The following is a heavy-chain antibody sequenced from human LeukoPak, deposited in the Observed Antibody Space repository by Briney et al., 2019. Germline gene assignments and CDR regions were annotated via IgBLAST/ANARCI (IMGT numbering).Heavy chain of an antibody. CDR1: GVSISPYY. CDR3: AKSRGYNYGSWDQYFDY. D-gene: IGHD5-18*01. CDR2: VYYSGST. V-gene: IGHV4-59*01. J-gene: IGHJ4*02. Sequence: SGTLSLTCDVSGVSISPYYWSWIRQPPGKGLEWVGYVYYSGSTNYNPSLKSRVTISVDTSKNQFSLELSSVTAADTAVYYCAKSRGYNYGSWDQYFDYWGQGTLVTVSS.